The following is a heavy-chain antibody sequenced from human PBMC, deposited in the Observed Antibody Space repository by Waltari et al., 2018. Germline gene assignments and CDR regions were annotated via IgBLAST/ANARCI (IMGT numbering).Heavy chain of an antibody. Sequence: EVQLVESGGGLVQPGGSLRLSCAASGFTFSSYEMNWVRQAPGKGLEWGSCISSRGSTIYYADSVKGRFTISRDNAKNSLYLQMNSLRAEDTAVYYCARYKYGSGSSLFDYWGQGTLVTVSS. CDR2: ISSRGSTI. CDR3: ARYKYGSGSSLFDY. D-gene: IGHD3-10*01. V-gene: IGHV3-48*03. CDR1: GFTFSSYE. J-gene: IGHJ4*02.